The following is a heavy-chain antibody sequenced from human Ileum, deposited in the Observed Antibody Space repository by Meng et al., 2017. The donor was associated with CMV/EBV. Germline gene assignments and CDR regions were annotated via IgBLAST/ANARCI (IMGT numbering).Heavy chain of an antibody. D-gene: IGHD1-26*01. CDR2: TNGAGTTT. J-gene: IGHJ4*02. V-gene: IGHV3-74*01. Sequence: GQRVGSGGGLVQPGGFRRLSCAASGFTFSSYWMHWVRQAPGKGLVWVSRTNGAGTTTSYADSVQGRFTISRDNAKNTLYLQMNSLRVEDTAVYYCARELIVGATDYFDYWGQGNLVTVSS. CDR1: GFTFSSYW. CDR3: ARELIVGATDYFDY.